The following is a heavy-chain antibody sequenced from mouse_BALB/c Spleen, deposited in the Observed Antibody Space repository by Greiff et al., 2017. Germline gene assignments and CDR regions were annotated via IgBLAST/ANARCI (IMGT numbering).Heavy chain of an antibody. J-gene: IGHJ2*01. CDR3: ARAGDRYYFDY. V-gene: IGHV1-80*01. CDR2: IYPGDGDT. Sequence: QVQLKQSGAELVRPGSSVKLSCKASGYAFSSYWMNWVKQRPGQGLEWIGQIYPGDGDTNYNGKFKGKATLTADKSSSTAYMQLSSLTSEDSAVYFCARAGDRYYFDYWGQGTTLTVSS. CDR1: GYAFSSYW. D-gene: IGHD3-2*01.